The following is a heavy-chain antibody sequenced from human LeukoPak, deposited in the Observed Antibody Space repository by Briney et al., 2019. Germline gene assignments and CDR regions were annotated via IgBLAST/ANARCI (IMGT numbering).Heavy chain of an antibody. D-gene: IGHD3-22*01. Sequence: ASVKDSCKASGGTFSSYAISWVRQAAGHGLECMGGIIPIFGTANYAQKFQGRVTITTDESTSTAYMELSSLRSEDTAVYYCARVSDSTLGDAFDIWGQGTMVTVSS. J-gene: IGHJ3*02. V-gene: IGHV1-69*05. CDR3: ARVSDSTLGDAFDI. CDR1: GGTFSSYA. CDR2: IIPIFGTA.